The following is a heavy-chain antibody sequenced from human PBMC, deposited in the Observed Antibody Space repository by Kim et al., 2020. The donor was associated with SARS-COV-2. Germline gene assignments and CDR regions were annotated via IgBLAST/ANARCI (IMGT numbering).Heavy chain of an antibody. CDR1: GFTFSSYG. D-gene: IGHD6-19*01. Sequence: GGSLRLSCAASGFTFSSYGMHWVRQAPGKGLEWVAVISYDGSNKYYADSVKGRFTISRDNSKNTLYLQMNSLRAEDTAVYYCARDKGQWLAYFDYWGQGTLVTVSS. CDR3: ARDKGQWLAYFDY. V-gene: IGHV3-33*05. J-gene: IGHJ4*02. CDR2: ISYDGSNK.